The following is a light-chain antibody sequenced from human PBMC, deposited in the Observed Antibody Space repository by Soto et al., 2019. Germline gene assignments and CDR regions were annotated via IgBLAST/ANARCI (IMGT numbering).Light chain of an antibody. CDR2: DVS. J-gene: IGLJ3*02. V-gene: IGLV2-14*03. Sequence: QSALTQPASVSGSPGQSITISCTGTSSDVGGYNYVSWYQQHPGKAPKFMIYDVSNRPSGVSNRFSGSKSGNTASLTISGLQAEDDADYYCTSYTTSNTVVFGLGTKLIVL. CDR1: SSDVGGYNY. CDR3: TSYTTSNTVV.